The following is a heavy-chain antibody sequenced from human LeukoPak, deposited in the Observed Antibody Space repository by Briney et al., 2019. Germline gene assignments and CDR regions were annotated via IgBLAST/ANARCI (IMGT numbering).Heavy chain of an antibody. Sequence: GGSLRLSCAASGFTYYSYWMNWVRQAPGKGLEWVANIKQDGSEKYYVDSVKGRFTISRDNTKNSLYLQMNSLRVEDTAVYYYARGHWRGYSYGPFEYWGQGTLVTVSS. CDR1: GFTYYSYW. D-gene: IGHD5-18*01. V-gene: IGHV3-7*01. CDR2: IKQDGSEK. CDR3: ARGHWRGYSYGPFEY. J-gene: IGHJ4*02.